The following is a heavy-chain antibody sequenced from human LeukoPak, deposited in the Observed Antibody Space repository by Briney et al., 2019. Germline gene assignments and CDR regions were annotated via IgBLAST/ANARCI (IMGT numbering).Heavy chain of an antibody. Sequence: GGSLRLSCAASGFTFSSYEMNWVRQAPGKGLEWVSYISSSGSTIYYADSVKGRFTISRDNSKNTLDLQMNNLRAEDTAVYYCARDHYYVPDYWGQGTLVTVSS. D-gene: IGHD3-10*02. CDR2: ISSSGSTI. J-gene: IGHJ4*02. CDR1: GFTFSSYE. CDR3: ARDHYYVPDY. V-gene: IGHV3-48*03.